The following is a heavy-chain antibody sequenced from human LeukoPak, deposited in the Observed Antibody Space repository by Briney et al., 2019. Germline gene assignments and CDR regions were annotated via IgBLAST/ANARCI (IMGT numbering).Heavy chain of an antibody. Sequence: GGSLRLSCAVSGCAVSDSYMTWVRQAPGKGLEWVGRIKSKTDGGTTDYAAPVKGRFTISRDDSKTTLYLQMNSLQTEDTAVYYCATDFYDSTWGQGTLVTVSS. D-gene: IGHD3-22*01. V-gene: IGHV3-15*07. CDR1: GCAVSDSY. CDR3: ATDFYDST. J-gene: IGHJ5*02. CDR2: IKSKTDGGTT.